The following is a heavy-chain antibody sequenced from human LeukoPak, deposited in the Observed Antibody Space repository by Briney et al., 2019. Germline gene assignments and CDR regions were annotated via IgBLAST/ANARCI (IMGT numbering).Heavy chain of an antibody. CDR1: GYTFPSYG. CDR2: ISAYNGNT. V-gene: IGHV1-18*04. J-gene: IGHJ4*02. D-gene: IGHD6-13*01. Sequence: ASVKVSCKASGYTFPSYGISWVRQAPGQGLEWMGWISAYNGNTNYAQKLQGRVTMTTDTSTSTAYMELRSLRSDDTAVYYCARNREFSWPTSFDYWGQGTLVTVSS. CDR3: ARNREFSWPTSFDY.